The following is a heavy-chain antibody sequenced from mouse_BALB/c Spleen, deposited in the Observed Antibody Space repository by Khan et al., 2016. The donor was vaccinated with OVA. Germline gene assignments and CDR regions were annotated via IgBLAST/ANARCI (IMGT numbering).Heavy chain of an antibody. J-gene: IGHJ1*01. CDR3: ARGNGYYVWYFDV. CDR1: NFSLTSFG. V-gene: IGHV2-2*02. CDR2: IWSGGST. Sequence: VQLKQSGPGLVQPSQSLSITCTVSNFSLTSFGVHWVRQSPGKGLEWLGVIWSGGSTDSNAAFISRLSISKDNSKSQVFFKMNSLQVNDTAIYYCARGNGYYVWYFDVWGAGTTVTVSS. D-gene: IGHD2-3*01.